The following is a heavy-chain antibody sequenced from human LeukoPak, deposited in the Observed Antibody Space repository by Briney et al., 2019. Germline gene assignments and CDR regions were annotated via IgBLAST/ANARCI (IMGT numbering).Heavy chain of an antibody. D-gene: IGHD2-2*01. CDR1: GYTFTSYY. CDR2: INPSGGST. Sequence: ASVKVSCKASGYTFTSYYMHWVRQAPGQGLEWMGIINPSGGSTSYAQKFQGRVTMTRDTSTSTVYMELSSLRSEDTAVYYCARGYCSSTSCYGGRKILRKAVTYYYYGMDVWGQGTTVTVSS. J-gene: IGHJ6*02. V-gene: IGHV1-46*01. CDR3: ARGYCSSTSCYGGRKILRKAVTYYYYGMDV.